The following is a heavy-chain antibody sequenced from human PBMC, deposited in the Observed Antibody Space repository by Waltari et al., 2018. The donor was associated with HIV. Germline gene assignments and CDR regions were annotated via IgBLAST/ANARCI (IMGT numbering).Heavy chain of an antibody. V-gene: IGHV1-8*01. Sequence: QGLEWMGWMNPNSGNTGYAQKFQGRVTMTRNTSISTAYMELSSLRSEDTAVYYCAIMNTIFGETSWFDPWGQGTLVTVSS. D-gene: IGHD3-3*01. CDR3: AIMNTIFGETSWFDP. CDR2: MNPNSGNT. J-gene: IGHJ5*02.